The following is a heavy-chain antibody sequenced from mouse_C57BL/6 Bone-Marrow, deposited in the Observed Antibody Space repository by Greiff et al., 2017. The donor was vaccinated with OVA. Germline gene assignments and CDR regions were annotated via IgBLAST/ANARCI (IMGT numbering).Heavy chain of an antibody. CDR2: IDPSDSYT. CDR1: GYTFTSYW. J-gene: IGHJ1*03. V-gene: IGHV1-59*01. CDR3: ARRRVYGNYWYFDV. Sequence: VQLQQPGAELVRPGTSVKLSCKASGYTFTSYWMHWVKQRPGQGLEWIGVIDPSDSYTNYNQKFKGKATLTVDTSSSTAYMQLSSLTSEDSAVYYCARRRVYGNYWYFDVWGTGTTVTVSS. D-gene: IGHD2-1*01.